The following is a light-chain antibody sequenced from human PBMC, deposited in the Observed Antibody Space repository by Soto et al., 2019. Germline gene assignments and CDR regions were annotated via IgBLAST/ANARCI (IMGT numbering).Light chain of an antibody. CDR3: QQCYSSPRT. J-gene: IGKJ1*01. V-gene: IGKV1-39*01. CDR1: QSVSNY. CDR2: AAS. Sequence: DLQMTQSPSSLSASVGDRVTITCRTSQSVSNYLDWYQQKSGEAPKLLIYAASTLQTGVPSRFSGSGSGTDFTLTISSLHPEDFATYYCQQCYSSPRTFGHGTKVEIK.